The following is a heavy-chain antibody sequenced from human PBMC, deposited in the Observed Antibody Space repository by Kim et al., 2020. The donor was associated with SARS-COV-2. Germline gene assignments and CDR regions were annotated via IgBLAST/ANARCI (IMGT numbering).Heavy chain of an antibody. CDR3: ARVRYFDWLSDFDY. V-gene: IGHV1-18*01. J-gene: IGHJ4*02. D-gene: IGHD3-9*01. Sequence: AQKLQGRVTMTTDPSTSTAYMELRSLRSDDTAVYYCARVRYFDWLSDFDYWGQGTLVTVSS.